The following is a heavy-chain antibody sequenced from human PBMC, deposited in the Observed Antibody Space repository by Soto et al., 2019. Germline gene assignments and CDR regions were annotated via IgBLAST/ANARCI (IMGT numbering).Heavy chain of an antibody. CDR2: ISSSSSYT. CDR3: ASPGLD. Sequence: LSLTCIVSGGSISNYYMSWIRQAPGKGLEWVSYISSSSSYTNYADSVKGRFTISRDNAKNSLYLQMNSLRAEDTAVYYCASPGLDWGQGTLVTVSS. J-gene: IGHJ4*02. V-gene: IGHV3-11*03. CDR1: GGSISNYY. D-gene: IGHD6-6*01.